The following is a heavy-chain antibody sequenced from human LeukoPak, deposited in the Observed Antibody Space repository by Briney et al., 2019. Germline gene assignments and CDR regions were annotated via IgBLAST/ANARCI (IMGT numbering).Heavy chain of an antibody. CDR3: ARDPPGAHFDY. J-gene: IGHJ4*02. CDR1: GFTFSSYS. V-gene: IGHV3-21*01. Sequence: GGSPRLSCAASGFTFSSYSMNWVRQAPGKGLEWVSSISSSSSYIYYADSVKGRFTISRDNAKNSLYLQMNSLRAEDTAVYYCARDPPGAHFDYWGQGTLVTVSS. CDR2: ISSSSSYI. D-gene: IGHD7-27*01.